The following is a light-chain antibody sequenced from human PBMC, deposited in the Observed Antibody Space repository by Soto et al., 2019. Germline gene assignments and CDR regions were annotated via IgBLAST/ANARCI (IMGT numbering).Light chain of an antibody. CDR1: QSVNTW. CDR2: RAS. J-gene: IGKJ1*01. Sequence: DVQMTQSPSTLSASVGDRVTITCRASQSVNTWLAWFQQKPGKAPKVLLYRASNLETGVPSRFSGSGSGTEFILTISSLQPDDFSTYYCQQYSGDPWTFGQGTKVEIK. V-gene: IGKV1-5*03. CDR3: QQYSGDPWT.